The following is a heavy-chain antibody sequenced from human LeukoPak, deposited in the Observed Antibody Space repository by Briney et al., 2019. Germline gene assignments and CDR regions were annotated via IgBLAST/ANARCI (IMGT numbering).Heavy chain of an antibody. Sequence: SVKVSCKASGGTFSSYAISWVRQAPGQGLEWMGRIIPFFGTANYAQKFQGRVTITTDESTSTAYMELSSLRSEDTAVYYCASQTTVTSYYFDYWGQGTLVTVSS. J-gene: IGHJ4*02. D-gene: IGHD4-17*01. V-gene: IGHV1-69*05. CDR2: IIPFFGTA. CDR3: ASQTTVTSYYFDY. CDR1: GGTFSSYA.